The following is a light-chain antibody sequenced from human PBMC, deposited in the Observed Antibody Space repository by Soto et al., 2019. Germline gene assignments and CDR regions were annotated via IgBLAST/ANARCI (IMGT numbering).Light chain of an antibody. CDR3: QQRSDSIT. V-gene: IGKV3-11*01. Sequence: EIVLTQSPATLSLSPGERATLSCRASQSVNTYLAWYQQKPSQPPRLLIYDASTRATGIPARFSGSLSGTDFTLSISGLEPEDFVVYYCQQRSDSITFGQGTRLEIK. J-gene: IGKJ5*01. CDR1: QSVNTY. CDR2: DAS.